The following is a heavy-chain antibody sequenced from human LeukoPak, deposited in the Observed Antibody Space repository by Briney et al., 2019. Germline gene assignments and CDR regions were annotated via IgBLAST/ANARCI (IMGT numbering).Heavy chain of an antibody. CDR2: ISSSGNFI. D-gene: IGHD6-19*01. Sequence: GGSLRLSCAASGFIFSSYEMNWVRQTPGKGLEWVSYISSSGNFIYYADSVKGRFTISRDNAKNSLYLQMKRLRAEDTAVYYCARAVMDVWAKGPRSPSPQ. J-gene: IGHJ6*04. CDR3: ARAVMDV. V-gene: IGHV3-48*03. CDR1: GFIFSSYE.